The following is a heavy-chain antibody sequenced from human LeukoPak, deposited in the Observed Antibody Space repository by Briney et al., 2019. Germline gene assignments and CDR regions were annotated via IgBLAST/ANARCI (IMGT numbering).Heavy chain of an antibody. V-gene: IGHV4-38-2*02. Sequence: SETLSLTCTASGYSISSGYYRGWIRQPPGKGLEWIGSIYHSGSTYYNPSLKSRVTISVDTSKNQFSLKLSSVTAADTAVYYCARPGGSAFDIWGQGTMVTVSS. CDR3: ARPGGSAFDI. D-gene: IGHD2-15*01. CDR2: IYHSGST. J-gene: IGHJ3*02. CDR1: GYSISSGYY.